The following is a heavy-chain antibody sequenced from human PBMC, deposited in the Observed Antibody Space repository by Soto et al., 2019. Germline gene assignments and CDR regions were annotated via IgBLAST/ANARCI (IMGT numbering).Heavy chain of an antibody. CDR3: ARVAWLPPKSNAFDI. CDR1: GFTFSSYS. D-gene: IGHD5-12*01. V-gene: IGHV3-48*02. CDR2: ISSSSSTI. J-gene: IGHJ3*02. Sequence: EVQLVESGGGLVQPGGSLRLSCAASGFTFSSYSMNWVRQAPGKGLEWVSYISSSSSTIYYADSVKGRFTISRDNAKNSLYLQMNSLRDEDTAVYYCARVAWLPPKSNAFDIWGQGTMVTVSS.